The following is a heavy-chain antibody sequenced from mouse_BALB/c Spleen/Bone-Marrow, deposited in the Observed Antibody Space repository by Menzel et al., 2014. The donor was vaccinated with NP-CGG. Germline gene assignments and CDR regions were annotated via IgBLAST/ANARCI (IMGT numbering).Heavy chain of an antibody. CDR2: IYPGNSDT. J-gene: IGHJ4*01. CDR1: GYTLTSYW. Sequence: EVMLVESGTVLARPGASVKMSCKASGYTLTSYWMHWVKQRPGQGLEWSGAIYPGNSDTSYNQKFQGKATMTADTSSITACLQLSSLTSEDTAVYYCNGNYYAMDYWGQGTSVTVSS. CDR3: NGNYYAMDY. V-gene: IGHV1-5*01. D-gene: IGHD2-1*01.